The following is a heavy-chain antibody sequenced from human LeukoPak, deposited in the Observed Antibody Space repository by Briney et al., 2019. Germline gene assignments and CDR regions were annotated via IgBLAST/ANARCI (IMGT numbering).Heavy chain of an antibody. CDR3: ARAGYSGYDHAITPARFDP. J-gene: IGHJ5*02. CDR2: IIPIFGTA. Sequence: GASVKVSCKASGGTFSSYAISWVRQAPGQGLEWMGGIIPIFGTANYAQKFQGRVTITADESTSTAYMELSSLRSEDTAVYYCARAGYSGYDHAITPARFDPWGQGTLVTVSS. D-gene: IGHD5-12*01. V-gene: IGHV1-69*13. CDR1: GGTFSSYA.